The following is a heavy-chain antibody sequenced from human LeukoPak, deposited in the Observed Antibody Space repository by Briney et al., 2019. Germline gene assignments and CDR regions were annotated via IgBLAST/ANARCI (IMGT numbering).Heavy chain of an antibody. D-gene: IGHD3-10*01. J-gene: IGHJ6*02. CDR3: ARGAYGSGSSYNYYGMDV. Sequence: GASLQISCKGSGYSFATSWIGWVRPLPGKGLEWMGIIYPDDSDIRYSPSFEGQVTFSVDKSISPAYLQWSSLKASDTAIYYCARGAYGSGSSYNYYGMDVWGQGTPVTVSS. CDR1: GYSFATSW. V-gene: IGHV5-51*01. CDR2: IYPDDSDI.